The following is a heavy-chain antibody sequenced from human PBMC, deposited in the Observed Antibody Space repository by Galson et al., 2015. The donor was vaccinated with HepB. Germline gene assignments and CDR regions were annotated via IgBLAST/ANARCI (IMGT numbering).Heavy chain of an antibody. CDR3: AKPSSGYYYDFDY. D-gene: IGHD3-22*01. V-gene: IGHV3-23*01. CDR2: ISGSGGST. J-gene: IGHJ4*02. CDR1: GFTFSSYS. Sequence: SLRLSCAASGFTFSSYSMNWVRQAPGKGLEWVSAISGSGGSTYYADSVKGRFTISRDNSKSTLYLQMNSLRAEDTAVYYCAKPSSGYYYDFDYWGQGTLVTVSS.